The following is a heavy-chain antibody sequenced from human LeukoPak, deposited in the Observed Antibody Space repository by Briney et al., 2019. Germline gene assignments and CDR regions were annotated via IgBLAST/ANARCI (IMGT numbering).Heavy chain of an antibody. D-gene: IGHD1-26*01. CDR2: ISGSGGST. CDR1: GFTFSNAW. V-gene: IGHV3-23*01. J-gene: IGHJ4*02. CDR3: AKVSSGSSGYYFDY. Sequence: LAGGSLRLSCAASGFTFSNAWMSWVRQAPGKGLEWVSAISGSGGSTYYADSVKGRFTISRDNSKNTLYLQMNSLRAEDTAVYYCAKVSSGSSGYYFDYWGQGTLVTVSS.